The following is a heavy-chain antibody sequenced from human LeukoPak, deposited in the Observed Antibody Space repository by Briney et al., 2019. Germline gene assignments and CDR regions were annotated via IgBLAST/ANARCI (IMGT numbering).Heavy chain of an antibody. CDR2: IYSGDTT. J-gene: IGHJ4*02. V-gene: IGHV3-53*01. Sequence: PGGSLRLSCAASGFTFSSYAMSWVRQAPGKGLEWVSVIYSGDTTYYADSVKGRFTISRDNSKNTLYLQMNSLRAEDTAVYYCARLDGGGYFDYWGQGTLVTVSS. CDR3: ARLDGGGYFDY. CDR1: GFTFSSYA. D-gene: IGHD4-23*01.